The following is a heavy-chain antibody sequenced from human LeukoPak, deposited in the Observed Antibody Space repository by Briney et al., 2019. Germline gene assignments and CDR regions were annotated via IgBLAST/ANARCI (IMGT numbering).Heavy chain of an antibody. V-gene: IGHV4-59*01. CDR3: ARMYNYDGSGSSTYNWFDP. Sequence: SETLSLTCTVSGGSISSYYWSWIRQPPGKGLEWIGYIYYSGSTNYNPSLKSRVTISVDTSKNQFSLKLSSVTAADTAVYYCARMYNYDGSGSSTYNWFDPWGQGTLVTVSS. CDR1: GGSISSYY. J-gene: IGHJ5*02. D-gene: IGHD3-22*01. CDR2: IYYSGST.